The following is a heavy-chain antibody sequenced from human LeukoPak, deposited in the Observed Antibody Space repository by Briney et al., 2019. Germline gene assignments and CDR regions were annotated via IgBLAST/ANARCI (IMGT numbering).Heavy chain of an antibody. CDR3: VREVTSGSFDY. Sequence: GGSLRLSCEASGFTFSSYAMHWVRQAPGRGLEWVTVMSDDGSNGYYAGSVKGRLTISRDNSQNTLHVQMSSLRPEDTAVYYCVREVTSGSFDYWGQGTLVTVSS. J-gene: IGHJ4*02. V-gene: IGHV3-30*04. CDR1: GFTFSSYA. CDR2: MSDDGSNG. D-gene: IGHD1-26*01.